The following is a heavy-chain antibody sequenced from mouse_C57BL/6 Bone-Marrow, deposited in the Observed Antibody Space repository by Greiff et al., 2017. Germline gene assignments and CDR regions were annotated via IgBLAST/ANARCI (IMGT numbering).Heavy chain of an antibody. V-gene: IGHV1-85*01. CDR3: ARDGYEPYGNYGGDY. Sequence: QVHVKQSGPELVKPGASVKLSCKASGYTFTSYDINWVKQRPGQGLEWIGWIYPRDGSTKYNEKFKGKATLTVDTSSSTAYMELHSLTSEDSAVYCCARDGYEPYGNYGGDYWGQGTSVTVSS. J-gene: IGHJ4*01. CDR2: IYPRDGST. D-gene: IGHD2-10*02. CDR1: GYTFTSYD.